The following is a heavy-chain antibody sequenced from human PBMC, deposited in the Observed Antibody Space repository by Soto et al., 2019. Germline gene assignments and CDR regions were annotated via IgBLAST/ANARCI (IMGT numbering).Heavy chain of an antibody. D-gene: IGHD3-10*01. CDR3: AKGGRGYRLGELWPPYDEIDL. J-gene: IGHJ3*01. V-gene: IGHV3-23*01. CDR1: GFTFNIFG. Sequence: EVQLLESGGGLVQPGGSLRLSCAASGFTFNIFGLNWVRQAPGKGLEWVSAISGSGGSTYYADSVKGRFSISRDNSKNTLFLHMTSLRTEDTAIYYCAKGGRGYRLGELWPPYDEIDLWGEWTMVPVSS. CDR2: ISGSGGST.